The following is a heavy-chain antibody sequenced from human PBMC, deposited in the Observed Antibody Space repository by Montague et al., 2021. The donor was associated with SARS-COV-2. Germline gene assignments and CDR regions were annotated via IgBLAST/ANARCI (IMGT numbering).Heavy chain of an antibody. CDR2: T. J-gene: IGHJ4*02. V-gene: IGHV4-61*03. Sequence: TKFNPSLKSRVSMSLDTSKNHFSLRLSAVTAADTARYYCARAQNIGFMANRVNYFELWGLGVLVTVSA. D-gene: IGHD3-10*01. CDR3: ARAQNIGFMANRVNYFEL.